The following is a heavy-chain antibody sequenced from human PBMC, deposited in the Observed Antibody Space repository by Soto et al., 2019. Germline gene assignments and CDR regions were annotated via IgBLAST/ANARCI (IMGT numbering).Heavy chain of an antibody. V-gene: IGHV1-3*01. J-gene: IGHJ5*02. Sequence: ASVKVSCKASGYTFTIYAMHWVRQAPGQRLEWMGWINAGNGNTKYSQKFQGRVTITRDTSASTAYMELSSLRSEDTAVYYCARVEGNWNPFDPWGQGTLVTVSS. D-gene: IGHD1-20*01. CDR2: INAGNGNT. CDR1: GYTFTIYA. CDR3: ARVEGNWNPFDP.